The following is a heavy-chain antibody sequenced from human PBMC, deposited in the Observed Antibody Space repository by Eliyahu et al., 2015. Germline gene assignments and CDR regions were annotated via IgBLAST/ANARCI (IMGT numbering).Heavy chain of an antibody. CDR1: GCSISSSSYY. CDR3: ARLNKYYYDSSGRPLYYFDY. CDR2: IYYSGST. D-gene: IGHD3-22*01. Sequence: QLQLQESGPGLVKPSETLSLTCTVSGCSISSSSYYWGWIRQPPGKGLEWIGSIYYSGSTYYNPSLKSRVTISVDTSKNQFSLKLSSVTAADTAVYYCARLNKYYYDSSGRPLYYFDYWGQGTLVTVSS. V-gene: IGHV4-39*01. J-gene: IGHJ4*02.